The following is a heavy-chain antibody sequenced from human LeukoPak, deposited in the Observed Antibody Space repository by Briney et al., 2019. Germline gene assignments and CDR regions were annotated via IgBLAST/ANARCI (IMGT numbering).Heavy chain of an antibody. J-gene: IGHJ4*02. V-gene: IGHV3-23*01. D-gene: IGHD4-17*01. Sequence: GGSLRLSCAASGFTFSSYAMGWVRQAPGKGLEWVSGITGGDDNTYYADSVKGRFTISRDKSKNMLLLQMNSLTAEDTAIYYCAKDGSYGDFDFWGQGTLVTVSP. CDR3: AKDGSYGDFDF. CDR1: GFTFSSYA. CDR2: ITGGDDNT.